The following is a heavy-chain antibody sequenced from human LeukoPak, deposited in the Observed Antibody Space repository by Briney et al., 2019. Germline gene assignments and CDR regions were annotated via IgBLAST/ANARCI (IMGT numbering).Heavy chain of an antibody. J-gene: IGHJ4*02. CDR2: IKQDGSEK. Sequence: GGSLRLSCAASGFTFSSYWMSWVRQAPGKGLEWVANIKQDGSEKYYVDSVKGRFTISRDNAKNSLYLQMNSLRAEDTAVYYCAKDPRRYSRTGGYFDYWGQGTLVTVSS. V-gene: IGHV3-7*01. D-gene: IGHD6-13*01. CDR1: GFTFSSYW. CDR3: AKDPRRYSRTGGYFDY.